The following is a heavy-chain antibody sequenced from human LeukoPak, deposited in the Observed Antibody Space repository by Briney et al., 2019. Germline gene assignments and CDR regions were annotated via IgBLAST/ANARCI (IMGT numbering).Heavy chain of an antibody. CDR3: ARDAGVGATSNWFDP. V-gene: IGHV3-11*01. J-gene: IGHJ5*02. Sequence: GGSLRLSCAASGFTFSDYYMSWIRQAPGKGLEWVSYISSSGSTIYYADSVKGRFTISRDNAKNTLYLQMNSLRAEDTAVYYCARDAGVGATSNWFDPWGQGTLVTASS. CDR2: ISSSGSTI. CDR1: GFTFSDYY. D-gene: IGHD1-26*01.